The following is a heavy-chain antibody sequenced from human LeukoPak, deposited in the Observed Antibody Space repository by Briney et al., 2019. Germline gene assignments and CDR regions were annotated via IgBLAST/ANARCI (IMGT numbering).Heavy chain of an antibody. D-gene: IGHD3-22*01. CDR3: ARGPYKYDGSGAFDI. Sequence: TLSLTCTVSGDSISSGDYYWSWIRQPAEKGLEWIGRIYTSGSTNYNPSLKSRVTISVDTSKNQFSLKLTSVTAADTAVYYCARGPYKYDGSGAFDIWGQGTMVTVSS. CDR2: IYTSGST. J-gene: IGHJ3*02. V-gene: IGHV4-61*02. CDR1: GDSISSGDYY.